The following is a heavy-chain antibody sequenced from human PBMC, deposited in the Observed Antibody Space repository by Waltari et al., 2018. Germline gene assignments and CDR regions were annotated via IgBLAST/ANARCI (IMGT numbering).Heavy chain of an antibody. V-gene: IGHV3-53*01. D-gene: IGHD5-12*01. J-gene: IGHJ3*02. CDR1: GFTVSNNY. CDR2: SDSGGGT. CDR3: GNIGAFDI. Sequence: EVQLVESGGGLIQPGGSLRISCAASGFTVSNNYITWVRQAPGKGREWVSVSDSGGGTYYADSVRGRFTISRDKVKNTVYLQMNSLRAEDTAVYYCGNIGAFDIWGQGTMVTVSS.